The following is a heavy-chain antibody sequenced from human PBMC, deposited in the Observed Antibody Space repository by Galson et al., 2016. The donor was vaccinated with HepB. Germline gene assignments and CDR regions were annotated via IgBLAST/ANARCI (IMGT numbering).Heavy chain of an antibody. V-gene: IGHV1-18*04. Sequence: QSGAEVTKPGESLRISCKASGYTFTSNAISWVRQAPGQGLEWMGWISVYNGKTRYVQKLQGRVTMTTDTSTSTVYMDLRSLRSDDAAVYYCARDVAFSYDSSASFDYWGQGTLVTVSS. CDR2: ISVYNGKT. CDR1: GYTFTSNA. CDR3: ARDVAFSYDSSASFDY. J-gene: IGHJ4*02. D-gene: IGHD3-22*01.